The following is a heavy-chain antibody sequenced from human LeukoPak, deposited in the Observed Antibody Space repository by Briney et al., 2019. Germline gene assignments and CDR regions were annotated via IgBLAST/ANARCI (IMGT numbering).Heavy chain of an antibody. J-gene: IGHJ4*02. Sequence: PSETLSLTCTVSGGSISGSSYYWGWIRQPPGKGLEWIGSIYYSGSTYYNPSLKSRVTISVDTSKNQFSLKLSSVTAADTAIYYCASLNYHGSGSPFDYWGQGMLVTVS. V-gene: IGHV4-39*07. D-gene: IGHD3-10*01. CDR3: ASLNYHGSGSPFDY. CDR2: IYYSGST. CDR1: GGSISGSSYY.